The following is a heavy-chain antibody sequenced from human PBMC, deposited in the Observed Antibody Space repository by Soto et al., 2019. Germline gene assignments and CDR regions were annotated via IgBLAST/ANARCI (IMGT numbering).Heavy chain of an antibody. CDR1: GYTFTSYY. J-gene: IGHJ5*02. CDR2: INPSGGST. CDR3: ARDYYDYIWGSYRYSGGWFDP. Sequence: QVQLVQSGAEVKKPGASVKVSCKASGYTFTSYYMHWVRQAPGQGLEWMGIINPSGGSTSDAQKFQGRVTMTRDTSTSTVYMELSSLRSEDTAVYYCARDYYDYIWGSYRYSGGWFDPWGQGTLVTVSS. V-gene: IGHV1-46*03. D-gene: IGHD3-16*02.